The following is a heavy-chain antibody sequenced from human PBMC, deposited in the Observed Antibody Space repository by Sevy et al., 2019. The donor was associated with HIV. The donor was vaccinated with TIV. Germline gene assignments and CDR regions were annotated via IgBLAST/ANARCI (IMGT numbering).Heavy chain of an antibody. CDR1: GFMFSSFA. Sequence: GGSVRLSCAASGFMFSSFAMHWVRQAPGKGLEWVAYISKDGMTQQYADSVKGRFTFSRDNSKNTQYLQMNSLRIEDTAVYYCVRDGNSSTWPFDYWGQGTLVTVSS. CDR3: VRDGNSSTWPFDY. V-gene: IGHV3-30*04. J-gene: IGHJ4*02. CDR2: ISKDGMTQ. D-gene: IGHD6-13*01.